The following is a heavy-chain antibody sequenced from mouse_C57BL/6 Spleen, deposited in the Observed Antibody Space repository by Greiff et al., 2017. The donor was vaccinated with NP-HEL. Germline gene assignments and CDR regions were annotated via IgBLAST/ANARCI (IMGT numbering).Heavy chain of an antibody. V-gene: IGHV5-17*01. CDR2: ISSGSSTI. J-gene: IGHJ2*01. D-gene: IGHD1-1*01. CDR1: GFTFSDYG. Sequence: EVKVVESGGGLVKPGGSLKLSCAASGFTFSDYGMHWVRQAPEKGLEWVAYISSGSSTIYYADTVKGRFTISRDNAKNTLFLQMTSLRSEDTAMYYCARGDYGSSSYWGQGTTLTVSS. CDR3: ARGDYGSSSY.